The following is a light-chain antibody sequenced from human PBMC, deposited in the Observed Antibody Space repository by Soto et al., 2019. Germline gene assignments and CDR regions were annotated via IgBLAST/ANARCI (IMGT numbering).Light chain of an antibody. CDR3: QQYYSTPLT. Sequence: DIVMTQSPDSLAVSLGERATINCKSSQSVLYSSNNKNYLAWYQQKPGQPPKLLIYWASTRESGVPDRFSGWGSGTDFTLTISSLQAEDVAVYYCQQYYSTPLTFGGGTKVEIK. CDR2: WAS. CDR1: QSVLYSSNNKNY. J-gene: IGKJ4*01. V-gene: IGKV4-1*01.